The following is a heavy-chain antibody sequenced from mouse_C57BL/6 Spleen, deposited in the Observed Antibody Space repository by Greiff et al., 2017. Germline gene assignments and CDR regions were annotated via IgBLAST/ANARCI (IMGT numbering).Heavy chain of an antibody. Sequence: EVQLQQSGAELVKPGASVKLSCTASGFNITDYYMHWVKQRTEQGLEWIGRIDPEDGETKSAPKFQGKATITADTSSNTAYLQLSSLTSEDTAVYYCARGRGLRAWFAYWGQGTLVTVSA. J-gene: IGHJ3*01. CDR1: GFNITDYY. CDR2: IDPEDGET. CDR3: ARGRGLRAWFAY. V-gene: IGHV14-2*01. D-gene: IGHD2-4*01.